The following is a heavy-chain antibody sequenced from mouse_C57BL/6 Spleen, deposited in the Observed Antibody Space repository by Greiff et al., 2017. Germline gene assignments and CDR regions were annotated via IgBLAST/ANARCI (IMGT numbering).Heavy chain of an antibody. CDR3: ARYGNFYAMDY. J-gene: IGHJ4*01. D-gene: IGHD2-1*01. V-gene: IGHV1-80*01. Sequence: VKLMESGAELVKPGASVKISCKASGYAFSSYWMNWVKQRPGKGLEWIGQIYPGDGDTNYNGKFKGKATLTADKSSSTAYMQLSSLTSEDSAVYFCARYGNFYAMDYWGQGTSVTVSS. CDR1: GYAFSSYW. CDR2: IYPGDGDT.